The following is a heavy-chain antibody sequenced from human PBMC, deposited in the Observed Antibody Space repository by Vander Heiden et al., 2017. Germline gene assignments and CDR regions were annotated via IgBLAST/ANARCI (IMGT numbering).Heavy chain of an antibody. CDR1: GFTLSSYA. CDR3: AKGLTTLDY. D-gene: IGHD4-17*01. J-gene: IGHJ4*02. Sequence: VPPLEAGGGLVKTGGSLRPSWAASGFTLSSYAMTWVRQAPGKGLEWVSTISAGGTYYADSVKGRFTISRDNSKNTVSLQVNGLRAEDTAIYYCAKGLTTLDYWGQGALVTVSS. V-gene: IGHV3-23*01. CDR2: ISAGGT.